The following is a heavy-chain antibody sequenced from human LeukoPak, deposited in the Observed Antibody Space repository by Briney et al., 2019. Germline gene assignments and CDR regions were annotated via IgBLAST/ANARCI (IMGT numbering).Heavy chain of an antibody. J-gene: IGHJ4*02. V-gene: IGHV4-39*01. Sequence: PSETLSLTCTVSGGSISSSSYYWGWIRQPPGKGLEWIGSIYYSGSTYYNPSLKSRVTISVDTSKNQFSLKLSSVTATDTAVYYCARQRGYGSGSYCFDYWGQGTLVTVSS. CDR3: ARQRGYGSGSYCFDY. D-gene: IGHD3-10*01. CDR2: IYYSGST. CDR1: GGSISSSSYY.